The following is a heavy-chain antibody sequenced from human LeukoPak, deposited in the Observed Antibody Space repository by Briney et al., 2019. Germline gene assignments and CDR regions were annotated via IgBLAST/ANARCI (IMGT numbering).Heavy chain of an antibody. CDR2: IHYSGST. D-gene: IGHD6-19*01. J-gene: IGHJ4*02. V-gene: IGHV4-39*01. CDR3: ARLVADDY. Sequence: PSETLSLTCTVSGGSISSSSYSWGWIRQPPGKGLEWIGSIHYSGSTYYNPSLKSRVTISVDTSKNQFSLKLSSVTAADTAVYYCARLVADDYWGQGTLVTVSS. CDR1: GGSISSSSYS.